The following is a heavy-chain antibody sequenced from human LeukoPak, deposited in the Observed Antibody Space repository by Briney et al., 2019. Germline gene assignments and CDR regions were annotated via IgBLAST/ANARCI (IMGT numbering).Heavy chain of an antibody. CDR3: TRDAAMKYNSSFPYYSDN. D-gene: IGHD6-6*01. Sequence: PGGSLRLSCTASGFTFGDYAMSWVRQAPGKGLDWVGFIRSKAYGGTTEYAASVKGRFTISRDDSESIAYLQMNSLKTEDTALYYCTRDAAMKYNSSFPYYSDNWGQGTLVTVSS. V-gene: IGHV3-49*04. CDR2: IRSKAYGGTT. CDR1: GFTFGDYA. J-gene: IGHJ4*02.